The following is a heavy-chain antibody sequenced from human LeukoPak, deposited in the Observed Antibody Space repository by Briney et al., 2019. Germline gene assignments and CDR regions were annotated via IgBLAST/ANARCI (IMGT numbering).Heavy chain of an antibody. J-gene: IGHJ4*02. CDR2: IYHSGST. CDR3: ARDRGSRSSGWDFDY. Sequence: SETLSLTCTVSGYSISSGYYWGWIRQPPGQGLEWIGSIYHSGSTYYNPSLKSRVTISVDTSKNQFSLKLSSVTAADTAVYYCARDRGSRSSGWDFDYWGQGTLVTVSS. CDR1: GYSISSGYY. D-gene: IGHD6-19*01. V-gene: IGHV4-38-2*02.